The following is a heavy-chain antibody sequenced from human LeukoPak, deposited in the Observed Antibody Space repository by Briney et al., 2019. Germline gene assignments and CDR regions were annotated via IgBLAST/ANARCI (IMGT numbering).Heavy chain of an antibody. D-gene: IGHD3-10*01. J-gene: IGHJ4*02. CDR3: ARDGPLQSGSGSLLDY. CDR1: GFTFSSYA. CDR2: ISYDGSNK. V-gene: IGHV3-30-3*01. Sequence: GGSLRLSCAASGFTFSSYAMHWVRQAPGKGLEWVAVISYDGSNKYYADSVKGRFTISRDNSKNTLYLQMNSLRAEDTAVYYCARDGPLQSGSGSLLDYWGQGTLVTVSS.